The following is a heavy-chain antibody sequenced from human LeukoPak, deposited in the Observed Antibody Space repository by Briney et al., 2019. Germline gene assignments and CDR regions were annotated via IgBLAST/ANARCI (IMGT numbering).Heavy chain of an antibody. CDR2: ISSSGSTI. Sequence: GGSLRLSCAASGFTFSSYAMHWVRQAPGKGLEWVSYISSSGSTIYYADSVKGRFTISRDNAKNSLYLQMNSLRAEDTAVYYCARDPLGYCSGGSCYFGWFDPWGQGTLVTVSS. CDR1: GFTFSSYA. J-gene: IGHJ5*02. CDR3: ARDPLGYCSGGSCYFGWFDP. V-gene: IGHV3-48*04. D-gene: IGHD2-15*01.